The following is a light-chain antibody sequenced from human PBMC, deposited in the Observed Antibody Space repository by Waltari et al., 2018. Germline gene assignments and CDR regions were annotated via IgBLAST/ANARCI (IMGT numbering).Light chain of an antibody. J-gene: IGLJ2*01. V-gene: IGLV2-8*01. Sequence: QSALTQPPSASGSPGQSVPISCTATSSGFGVYTYVSWYQHHPGKAPKLMIYEVNKRPSGVPDRFSGSKSANTASLTVSGLQAEDEADYYCSSYAGPNSVVFGGGTKLTVL. CDR1: SSGFGVYTY. CDR3: SSYAGPNSVV. CDR2: EVN.